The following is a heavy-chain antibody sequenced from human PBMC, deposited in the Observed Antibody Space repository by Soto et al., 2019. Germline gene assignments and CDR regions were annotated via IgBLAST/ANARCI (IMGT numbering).Heavy chain of an antibody. CDR1: GGTFSSYA. D-gene: IGHD3-3*01. J-gene: IGHJ5*02. Sequence: QVQLVQSGAEVKKPGSSVKVSCKASGGTFSSYAISWVRQAPGQGLEWMGGIIPIFGTANYAQKFQGRVTITADESTDRAHMELSSLRSEDTAVYYCARDTNVRFLGRFDPWGQGTLVTVSS. V-gene: IGHV1-69*12. CDR2: IIPIFGTA. CDR3: ARDTNVRFLGRFDP.